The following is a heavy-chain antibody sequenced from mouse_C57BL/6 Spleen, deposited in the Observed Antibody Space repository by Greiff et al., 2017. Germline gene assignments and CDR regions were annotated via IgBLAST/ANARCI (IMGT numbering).Heavy chain of an antibody. Sequence: VQLQQSGAELARPGASVKMSCKASGYTFTSYTMHWVKQRPGQGLEWIGYINPSSGYTKYNQKFKDKATWTADKSSSTAYMQLSSLTSEDSAVYYCARDSSGYDAMDYWGQGTSVTVSS. CDR2: INPSSGYT. CDR3: ARDSSGYDAMDY. D-gene: IGHD3-2*02. V-gene: IGHV1-4*01. CDR1: GYTFTSYT. J-gene: IGHJ4*01.